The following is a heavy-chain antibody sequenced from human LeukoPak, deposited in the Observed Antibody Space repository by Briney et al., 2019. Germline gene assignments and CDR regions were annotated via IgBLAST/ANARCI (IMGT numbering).Heavy chain of an antibody. CDR3: ASDYRVSWATTDYFDY. CDR1: GYTFTGYG. D-gene: IGHD2/OR15-2a*01. J-gene: IGHJ4*02. CDR2: FNAYNGNT. V-gene: IGHV1-18*01. Sequence: ASLKVSCKASGYTFTGYGISWVRPAPGQGLRWVCCFNAYNGNTNYAQKLQGRVTMTTDTSTSTTYMELRSLRSDDTAVYYCASDYRVSWATTDYFDYWGQGTLVTVSS.